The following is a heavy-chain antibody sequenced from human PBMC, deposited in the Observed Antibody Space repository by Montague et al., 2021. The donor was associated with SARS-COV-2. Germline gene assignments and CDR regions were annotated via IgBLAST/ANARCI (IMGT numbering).Heavy chain of an antibody. CDR3: TRDRDYGDYLNWFNP. CDR1: GFNIVSYW. Sequence: SLRLSCAASGFNIVSYWMSWVRQAPGKGLEWVANIRQDGSDKYYVDSVRGRFTISRDNAKNSPYLQMSSLRGEDTGVYYCTRDRDYGDYLNWFNPWGQGTLVTVSS. CDR2: IRQDGSDK. V-gene: IGHV3-7*01. J-gene: IGHJ5*02. D-gene: IGHD4-17*01.